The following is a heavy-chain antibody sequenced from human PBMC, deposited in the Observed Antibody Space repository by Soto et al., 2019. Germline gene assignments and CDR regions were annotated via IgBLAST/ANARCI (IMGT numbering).Heavy chain of an antibody. V-gene: IGHV4-59*01. CDR3: ARANGGYADY. D-gene: IGHD5-12*01. J-gene: IGHJ4*02. CDR1: GGSISSYY. Sequence: SETLSLTCTVSGGSISSYYWSWIRQPPGKGLEWIGYIYYSGSTNYNPSLKSRVTISVDTSKNQFSLKLSSVTAADTAVYYCARANGGYADYWGQGALVTVS. CDR2: IYYSGST.